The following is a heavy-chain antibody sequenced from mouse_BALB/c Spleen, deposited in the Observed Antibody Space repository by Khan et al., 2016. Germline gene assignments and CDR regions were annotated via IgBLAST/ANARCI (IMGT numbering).Heavy chain of an antibody. V-gene: IGHV3-8*02. J-gene: IGHJ2*01. CDR3: ATYDGYLFDY. D-gene: IGHD2-3*01. Sequence: EVQLQESGPSLVKPSQTLSLTCSVTCDSITRCYWNWIRKFPGNKLEYMGYISYSGSTYYNPSLKSRISITRDTSKNQYYLQLNSVTTEDTATYYCATYDGYLFDYWVQGTTLTVSS. CDR2: ISYSGST. CDR1: CDSITRCY.